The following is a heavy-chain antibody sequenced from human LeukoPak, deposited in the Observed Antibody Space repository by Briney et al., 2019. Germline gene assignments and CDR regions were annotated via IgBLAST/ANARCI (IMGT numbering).Heavy chain of an antibody. Sequence: ASVKVSCKASGYTFTSYDINWVRQATGQGLEWMGWMNPNSGNTGYAQKFQGRVTITRNTSISTAYMELSSLRSEDTAVYYCARGVRTIFGVVYYMDVWGKGTTVTVSS. D-gene: IGHD3-3*01. J-gene: IGHJ6*03. CDR2: MNPNSGNT. CDR3: ARGVRTIFGVVYYMDV. V-gene: IGHV1-8*03. CDR1: GYTFTSYD.